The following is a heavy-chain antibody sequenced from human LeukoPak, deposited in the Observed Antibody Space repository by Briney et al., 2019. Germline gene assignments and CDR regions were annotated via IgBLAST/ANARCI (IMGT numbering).Heavy chain of an antibody. Sequence: GASVKVSCKASGYTFTSYGISWVRQAPGQGLEWMGWISAYNGNTNYAQKLQGRVTMTTDTSTSTAYMELRSLRSDDTAVYYCARVRSLRQWAAPHAGYYFDYWGQGTLVTVSS. D-gene: IGHD1-26*01. CDR3: ARVRSLRQWAAPHAGYYFDY. J-gene: IGHJ4*02. V-gene: IGHV1-18*01. CDR2: ISAYNGNT. CDR1: GYTFTSYG.